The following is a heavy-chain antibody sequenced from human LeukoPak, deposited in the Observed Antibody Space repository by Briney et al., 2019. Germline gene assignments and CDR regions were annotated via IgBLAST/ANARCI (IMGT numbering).Heavy chain of an antibody. CDR3: ARKYYYGSETYYFDY. J-gene: IGHJ4*02. V-gene: IGHV5-51*01. CDR2: IYPGDSDT. CDR1: GYSFTSYW. Sequence: LGESLKISCKGSGYSFTSYWIGWVRQMPGKGLEWMGIIYPGDSDTRYSPSFQGQVTISADKSISTAYLQWSSLKASDTAMYYCARKYYYGSETYYFDYWGQGTLVTVSS. D-gene: IGHD3-10*01.